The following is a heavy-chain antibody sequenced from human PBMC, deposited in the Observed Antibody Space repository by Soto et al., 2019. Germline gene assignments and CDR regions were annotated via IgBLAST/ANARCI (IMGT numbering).Heavy chain of an antibody. CDR2: ISDSSNTI. CDR1: GFTFNTYN. Sequence: GGALRLSCAASGFTFNTYNMNWVRQAPGKGLEWVSYISDSSNTIHYADSVKGRFTISRDNSNNTLYLQMDSLRAEDTAVYYCAKGVVVVTTYFQHWGQGTLVTVSS. V-gene: IGHV3-48*01. CDR3: AKGVVVVTTYFQH. D-gene: IGHD2-15*01. J-gene: IGHJ1*01.